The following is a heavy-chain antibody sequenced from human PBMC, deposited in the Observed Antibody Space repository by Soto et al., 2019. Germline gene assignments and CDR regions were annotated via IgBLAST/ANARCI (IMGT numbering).Heavy chain of an antibody. Sequence: SESMSLTCTVAGGSISSSSYYWGWIRQPPGKGLEWIGSIYYSGSTYYNPSLKSRVTISVDTSKNQFSLKLSSVTAADTAIYYCVKGGITMVRGVLFAYWGQGTPVTVSS. J-gene: IGHJ4*02. CDR1: GGSISSSSYY. V-gene: IGHV4-39*01. CDR2: IYYSGST. D-gene: IGHD3-10*01. CDR3: VKGGITMVRGVLFAY.